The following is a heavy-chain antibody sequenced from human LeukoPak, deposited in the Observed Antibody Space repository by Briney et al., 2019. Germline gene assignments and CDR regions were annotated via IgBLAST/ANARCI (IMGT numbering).Heavy chain of an antibody. CDR3: AKSPWIQLWSPYVMDV. Sequence: GGSVRLSCAASGFTFSSYAMHWVRQAPGKGLEWVAVISYDGSNKYYADSVKGRFTISRDNSKNTLYLQMNSLRAEDTAVYYCAKSPWIQLWSPYVMDVWGRGTTVTVSS. CDR1: GFTFSSYA. CDR2: ISYDGSNK. D-gene: IGHD5-18*01. V-gene: IGHV3-30-3*01. J-gene: IGHJ6*02.